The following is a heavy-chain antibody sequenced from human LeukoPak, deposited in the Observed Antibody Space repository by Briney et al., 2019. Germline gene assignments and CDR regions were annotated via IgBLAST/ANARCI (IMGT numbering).Heavy chain of an antibody. J-gene: IGHJ3*02. V-gene: IGHV4-34*01. CDR3: ARDIPYGTAFAI. D-gene: IGHD2-2*02. CDR2: INHSGST. CDR1: GGSFSGYY. Sequence: PSETLSLTCAVYGGSFSGYYWSWIRQPPGKGLEWIGEINHSGSTNYNPSLKSRVTISVDTSKNQFSLQLNSVTPEDTAIYYCARDIPYGTAFAIWGQGTMVTVSS.